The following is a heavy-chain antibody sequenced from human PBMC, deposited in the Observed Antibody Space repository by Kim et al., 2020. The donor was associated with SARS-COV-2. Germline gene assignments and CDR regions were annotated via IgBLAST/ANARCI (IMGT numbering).Heavy chain of an antibody. CDR3: ARQERYCSSTSCYGPFDY. V-gene: IGHV1-69*13. CDR2: IIPIFGTA. D-gene: IGHD2-2*01. CDR1: GGTFSSYA. J-gene: IGHJ4*02. Sequence: SVKVSCKASGGTFSSYAISWVRQAPGQGLEWMGGIIPIFGTANYAQKFQGRVTITADESTSTAYMELSSLKSEDTAVYYCARQERYCSSTSCYGPFDYWGQGTLVTVSS.